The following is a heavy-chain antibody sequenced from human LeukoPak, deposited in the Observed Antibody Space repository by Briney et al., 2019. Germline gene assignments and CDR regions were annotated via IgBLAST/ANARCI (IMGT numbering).Heavy chain of an antibody. V-gene: IGHV3-11*04. J-gene: IGHJ4*02. CDR3: ARDTVRGRKGFDY. Sequence: GGSLRLSCAASGFTFSDYYMSWIRQAPGKGLEWVSYISSSSSTISYADSVKRRFTIHRDHPKNSLSLQEKSLRAEETAVDYCARDTVRGRKGFDYWGQGTLVTVSS. CDR1: GFTFSDYY. D-gene: IGHD3-10*02. CDR2: ISSSSSTI.